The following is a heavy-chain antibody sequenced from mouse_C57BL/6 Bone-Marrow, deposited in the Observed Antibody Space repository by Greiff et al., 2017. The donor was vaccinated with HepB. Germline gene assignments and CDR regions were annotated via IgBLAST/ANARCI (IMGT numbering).Heavy chain of an antibody. CDR2: IDPSDSYT. CDR3: ARSRDYDGRFAY. CDR1: GYTFTSYW. D-gene: IGHD2-4*01. Sequence: QVQLQQPGAELVMPGASVKLSCKASGYTFTSYWMHWVKQRPGQGLEWIGEIDPSDSYTNYNQKFKGKATLTVDTSSSTAYMQLSSLTSEDSAVYYCARSRDYDGRFAYWGQGTLVTVSA. V-gene: IGHV1-69*01. J-gene: IGHJ3*01.